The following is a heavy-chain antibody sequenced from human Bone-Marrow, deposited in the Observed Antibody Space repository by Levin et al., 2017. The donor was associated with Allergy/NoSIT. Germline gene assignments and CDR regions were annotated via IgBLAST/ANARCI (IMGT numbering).Heavy chain of an antibody. V-gene: IGHV3-66*01. J-gene: IGHJ4*02. D-gene: IGHD5-12*01. CDR3: ARDDVVATNH. CDR2: IHSGGRK. CDR1: GFTISTNY. Sequence: PGASVKVSCAASGFTISTNYMSWVRQVPGKGLEWVSIIHSGGRKNYADSVKGRFTISRDNYNNTLYLQMNSLRGEDTAIYYCARDDVVATNHWGQGTLVIVSS.